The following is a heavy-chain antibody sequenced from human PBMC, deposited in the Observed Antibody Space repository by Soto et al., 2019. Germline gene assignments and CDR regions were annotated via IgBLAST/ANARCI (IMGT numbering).Heavy chain of an antibody. Sequence: ASVKVSCKASGYTFTSYGISWVRQAPGQGLEWMGWISAYNGNTNYAQKLQGRVTMTTYTSTSTAYMELRSLRSDDTAVYYCARDGHGSYCSSTSCSYYCYYGMDVWGQGTTVTDS. CDR3: ARDGHGSYCSSTSCSYYCYYGMDV. CDR1: GYTFTSYG. J-gene: IGHJ6*02. D-gene: IGHD2-2*01. CDR2: ISAYNGNT. V-gene: IGHV1-18*04.